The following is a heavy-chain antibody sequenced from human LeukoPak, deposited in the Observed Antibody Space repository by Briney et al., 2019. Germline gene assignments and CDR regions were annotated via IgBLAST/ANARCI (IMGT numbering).Heavy chain of an antibody. J-gene: IGHJ4*02. CDR1: GFTFSSYG. CDR2: ISYDGSNK. CDR3: AADPRAWYFDF. V-gene: IGHV3-30*03. Sequence: GRSLRLSCAASGFTFSSYGMHWVRRAPGKGLGWVAVISYDGSNKYYADSVKGRFTISRDNSKNTLYLEMNTLRPEDTAVYYCAADPRAWYFDFWGQGTLVTVSS.